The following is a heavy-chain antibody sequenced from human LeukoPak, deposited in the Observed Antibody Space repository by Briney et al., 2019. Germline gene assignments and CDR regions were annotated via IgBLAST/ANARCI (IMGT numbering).Heavy chain of an antibody. J-gene: IGHJ4*02. Sequence: SGGSLRLSCAASGFTFSSYAMSWVRQAPGKGLEWVSLVSGSASNTYYADSVKGHFTISRDNSKNTLYLHMGSLRAEDTAIYYCARSGYSGSWPYDYWGQGTLVTVSS. D-gene: IGHD6-13*01. CDR3: ARSGYSGSWPYDY. CDR1: GFTFSSYA. CDR2: VSGSASNT. V-gene: IGHV3-23*01.